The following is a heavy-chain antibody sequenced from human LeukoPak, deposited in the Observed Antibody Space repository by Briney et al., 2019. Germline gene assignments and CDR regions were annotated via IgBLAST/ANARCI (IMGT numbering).Heavy chain of an antibody. J-gene: IGHJ6*03. V-gene: IGHV4-34*01. D-gene: IGHD3-10*01. CDR1: GGSFSGYY. CDR2: INHSGST. Sequence: SETLSLTCAVYGGSFSGYYWSWIRQPPGKGLEWIGEINHSGSTNYNPSLKSRVTISVDTSKNQFSLKLSSVTAADTAVYYCARASRGFGANMDVWGKGTTVTIPS. CDR3: ARASRGFGANMDV.